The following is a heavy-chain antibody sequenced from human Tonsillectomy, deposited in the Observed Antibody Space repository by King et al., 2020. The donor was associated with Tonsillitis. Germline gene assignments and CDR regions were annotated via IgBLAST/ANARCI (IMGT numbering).Heavy chain of an antibody. V-gene: IGHV5-51*03. J-gene: IGHJ5*02. CDR3: ARGLSGSPSCYPS. Sequence: VQLVESGAEVKKPGESLRISCKGSGYRFTTYWIGWVRQMPGKGLEWMGIIYPADSDTRYSPSFQGQVTISADKSISTAYLQWSSLKASDTAMYYCARGLSGSPSCYPSWGQGTLVTVSS. CDR2: IYPADSDT. CDR1: GYRFTTYW. D-gene: IGHD2-2*01.